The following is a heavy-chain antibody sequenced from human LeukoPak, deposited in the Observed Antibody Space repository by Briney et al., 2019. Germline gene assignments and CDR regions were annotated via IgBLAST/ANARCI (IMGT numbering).Heavy chain of an antibody. CDR1: GGSISGYY. J-gene: IGHJ4*02. D-gene: IGHD6-19*01. Sequence: SETLSLTCTVSGGSISGYYWSWIRQPPGKGLERIGYIYYSGSTYYNPSLKSRVTISVDTSKNQFSLKLSSVTAADTAVYYCAWTGYSSGWDPQGEYFDYWGQGTLVTVSS. V-gene: IGHV4-59*04. CDR3: AWTGYSSGWDPQGEYFDY. CDR2: IYYSGST.